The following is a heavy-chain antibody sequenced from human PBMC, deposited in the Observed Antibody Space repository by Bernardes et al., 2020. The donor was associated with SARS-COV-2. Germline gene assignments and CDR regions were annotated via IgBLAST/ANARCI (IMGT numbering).Heavy chain of an antibody. CDR2: INAGNGNT. CDR1: GYTFTSYA. D-gene: IGHD3-10*01. V-gene: IGHV1-3*01. CDR3: ARGGVLWFGELLPEKYYGMDV. J-gene: IGHJ6*02. Sequence: ASMKVSCKASGYTFTSYAMHWVRQAPGQRLEWMGWINAGNGNTKYSQKFQGRVTITRDTSASTAYMELSSLRSEDTAVYYCARGGVLWFGELLPEKYYGMDVWGQGTTVTVSS.